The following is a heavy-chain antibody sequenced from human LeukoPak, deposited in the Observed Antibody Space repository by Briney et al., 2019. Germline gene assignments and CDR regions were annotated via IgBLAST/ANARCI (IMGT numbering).Heavy chain of an antibody. V-gene: IGHV3-23*01. CDR1: GFIFSNYA. CDR2: IGGRDSGT. D-gene: IGHD3-9*01. Sequence: GASLRLSCAASGFIFSNYAMSWVRQALGKGLEWVSAIGGRDSGTYYADSVRGRFTVSRDDPKNTLNLQMNTLRAEDTAVYYCAKWGDYDTLTGYYDSDYWGQGTLVTVSS. CDR3: AKWGDYDTLTGYYDSDY. J-gene: IGHJ4*02.